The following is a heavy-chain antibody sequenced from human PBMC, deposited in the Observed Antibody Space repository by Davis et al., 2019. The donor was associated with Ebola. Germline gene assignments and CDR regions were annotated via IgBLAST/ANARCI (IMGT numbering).Heavy chain of an antibody. V-gene: IGHV1-69*13. D-gene: IGHD4-23*01. CDR1: AGSFISYA. CDR2: IIPIFGTA. CDR3: AGEGVTRRFDY. Sequence: AASVKVSCKASAGSFISYAISWVRQAPGQGREWMGGIIPIFGTANYAQKFQGRVTITADESTSTAYMELSSLRSEDTAVYCCAGEGVTRRFDYWGQGTLVTVSS. J-gene: IGHJ4*02.